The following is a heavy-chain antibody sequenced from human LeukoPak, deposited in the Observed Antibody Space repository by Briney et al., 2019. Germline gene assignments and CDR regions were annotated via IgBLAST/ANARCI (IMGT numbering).Heavy chain of an antibody. V-gene: IGHV1-3*01. CDR1: GYTFTSYG. D-gene: IGHD6-13*01. Sequence: GASVTVSCKASGYTFTSYGISWVRQAPGQGLEWMGWINAGNGNTKYSQKFQGRVTITRDTSASTAYMELSSLRSEDTAVYYCARVRDDSSSWYYYYYGMDVWGQGTTVTVSS. CDR3: ARVRDDSSSWYYYYYGMDV. CDR2: INAGNGNT. J-gene: IGHJ6*02.